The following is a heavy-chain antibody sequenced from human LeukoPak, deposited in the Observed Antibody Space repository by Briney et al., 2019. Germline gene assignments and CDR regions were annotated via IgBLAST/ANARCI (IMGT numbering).Heavy chain of an antibody. CDR3: ARQSGSYYSPLDY. Sequence: GESLKTSCKGSKYSFTSYWIAWLRQMPGKGPEWMGIIYPGDSDTRYSPSFQGQVTISADKSINTAYLQWSSLKASDTAMYYCARQSGSYYSPLDYWGQGALVTVSS. V-gene: IGHV5-51*01. D-gene: IGHD1-26*01. J-gene: IGHJ4*02. CDR2: IYPGDSDT. CDR1: KYSFTSYW.